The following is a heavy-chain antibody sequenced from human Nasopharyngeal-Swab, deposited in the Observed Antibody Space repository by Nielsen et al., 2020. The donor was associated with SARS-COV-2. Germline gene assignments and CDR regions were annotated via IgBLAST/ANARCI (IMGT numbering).Heavy chain of an antibody. CDR3: AKDLGPYCSRTICYGHSPYYGMDV. Sequence: WIRQPPGKGLEWVAVISYDGSDKYYADSVRGRFTISRDNSKNTLYLQMNSLRAEDTAVYYCAKDLGPYCSRTICYGHSPYYGMDVWGQGTTVTVSS. J-gene: IGHJ6*02. D-gene: IGHD2-2*01. V-gene: IGHV3-30*18. CDR2: ISYDGSDK.